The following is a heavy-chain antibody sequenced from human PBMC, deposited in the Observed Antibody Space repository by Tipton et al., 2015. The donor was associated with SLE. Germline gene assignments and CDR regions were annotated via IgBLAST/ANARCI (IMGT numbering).Heavy chain of an antibody. CDR1: GGSISSYY. Sequence: TLSLTCTVSGGSISSYYWSWIRQPPGKGLEWIGYIYSSGSTNYNPSLKSRVIISVDTSKNQFSLRLSPVTAADTALYSCARGDSKLSSFDCWGQGTLVTVSS. D-gene: IGHD6-13*01. CDR3: ARGDSKLSSFDC. V-gene: IGHV4-59*01. CDR2: IYSSGST. J-gene: IGHJ4*02.